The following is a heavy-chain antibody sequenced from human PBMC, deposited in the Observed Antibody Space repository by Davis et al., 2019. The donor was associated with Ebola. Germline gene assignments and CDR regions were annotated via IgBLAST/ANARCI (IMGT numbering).Heavy chain of an antibody. CDR2: ISAYNGNT. D-gene: IGHD2-2*02. Sequence: ASVKISCKASGYTFTSYGISWVRQAPGQGLEWMGWISAYNGNTNYAQKLQGRVTMTTDTSTSTAYMELRSLRSDDTAVYYCARGGYCSSTSCYTPLTYYYYGMDVWGQGTTVTVSS. CDR3: ARGGYCSSTSCYTPLTYYYYGMDV. V-gene: IGHV1-18*01. CDR1: GYTFTSYG. J-gene: IGHJ6*02.